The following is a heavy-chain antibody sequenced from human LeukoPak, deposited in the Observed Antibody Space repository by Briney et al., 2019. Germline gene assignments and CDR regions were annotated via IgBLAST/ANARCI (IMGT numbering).Heavy chain of an antibody. V-gene: IGHV4-39*01. CDR1: GGSITRITYY. CDR3: ARHGLGLDHFDS. D-gene: IGHD3/OR15-3a*01. Sequence: SEALSLTCTVSGGSITRITYYWGWIRQPPGKGLEWIGSLYYSGSTYYNPSLKSRVTISVDTSKNQFSLRLSSVTAADTAVYYCARHGLGLDHFDSWGPGALVTVSS. J-gene: IGHJ4*02. CDR2: LYYSGST.